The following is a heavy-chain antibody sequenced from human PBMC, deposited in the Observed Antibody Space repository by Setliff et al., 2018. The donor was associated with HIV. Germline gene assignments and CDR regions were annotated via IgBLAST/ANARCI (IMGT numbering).Heavy chain of an antibody. CDR2: INPSGGST. CDR1: GDTFTQYF. J-gene: IGHJ4*02. V-gene: IGHV1-46*01. D-gene: IGHD1-26*01. Sequence: ASVKVSCKASGDTFTQYFMHCVRQAPVQGLEGLGIINPSGGSTWYAQKFQGRVTMTGDTSTNTLYMELSSLRFEDMDVYYFARGWEGGMDYWGQGTLVTVSS. CDR3: ARGWEGGMDY.